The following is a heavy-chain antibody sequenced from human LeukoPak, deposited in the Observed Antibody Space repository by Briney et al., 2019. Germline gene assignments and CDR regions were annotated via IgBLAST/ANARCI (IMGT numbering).Heavy chain of an antibody. V-gene: IGHV3-48*03. CDR1: GFTFSSYE. D-gene: IGHD2-2*01. Sequence: GGSLRLSCAASGFTFSSYEMNWVRQAPGKGLEWVSYISSSGSTIYYADSVKGRFTISRDNAKNSLYLQMNSLRAEDTAVYYCAKGYCSSTSCYALDYYYYYMDVWGKGTTVTVSS. J-gene: IGHJ6*03. CDR3: AKGYCSSTSCYALDYYYYYMDV. CDR2: ISSSGSTI.